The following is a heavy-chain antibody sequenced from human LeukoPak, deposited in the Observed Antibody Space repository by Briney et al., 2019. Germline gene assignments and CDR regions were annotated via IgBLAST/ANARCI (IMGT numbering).Heavy chain of an antibody. CDR2: IYYSGST. J-gene: IGHJ4*02. Sequence: PSETLSPTCTVSGGSISSGGYYWSWIRQHPGKGLEWIVYIYYSGSTYYNPSLKSRVTISVDTSKNQFSLKLSSVTAADTAVYYCASYDSSGYRTPFDYWGQGTLVTVSS. CDR3: ASYDSSGYRTPFDY. V-gene: IGHV4-31*03. D-gene: IGHD3-22*01. CDR1: GGSISSGGYY.